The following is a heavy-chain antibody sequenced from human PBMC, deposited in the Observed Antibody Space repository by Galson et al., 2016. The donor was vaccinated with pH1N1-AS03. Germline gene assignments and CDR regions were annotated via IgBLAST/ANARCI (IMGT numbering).Heavy chain of an antibody. J-gene: IGHJ6*04. CDR3: AVWGYISGTRGLEV. CDR2: IAATGPT. Sequence: SLRLPCAASGFTVPRNDMHWVRQATGKGLEWVSIIAATGPTHYADSGKGRFTISREIPQNSLYPQMDSLRADGTAVYYCAVWGYISGTRGLEVWGKGTTVTVSS. CDR1: GFTVPRND. V-gene: IGHV3-13*01. D-gene: IGHD5-12*01.